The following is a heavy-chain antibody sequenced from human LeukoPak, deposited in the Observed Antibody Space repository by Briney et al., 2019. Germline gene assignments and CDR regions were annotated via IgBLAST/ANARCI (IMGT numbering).Heavy chain of an antibody. Sequence: ASVKVSCKASGYTFTSYGISWVRQAPGQGLEWMGWISAYNGNTNYAQKLQGRVTMTTGTSTSTAYMELRSLRSDDTAVYYCARHYYDSKDYYYGMDVWGQGTTVTVSS. CDR1: GYTFTSYG. J-gene: IGHJ6*02. CDR2: ISAYNGNT. V-gene: IGHV1-18*01. CDR3: ARHYYDSKDYYYGMDV. D-gene: IGHD3-22*01.